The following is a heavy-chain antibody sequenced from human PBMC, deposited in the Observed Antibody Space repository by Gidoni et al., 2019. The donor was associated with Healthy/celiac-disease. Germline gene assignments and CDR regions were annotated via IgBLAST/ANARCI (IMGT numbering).Heavy chain of an antibody. D-gene: IGHD2-15*01. CDR2: ISSSSSTI. CDR3: ARAQYCSGGSCYSGGVY. J-gene: IGHJ4*02. CDR1: GFTFSSSS. V-gene: IGHV3-48*01. Sequence: EVQLVESGGGLVQPGGSLRLSCAAAGFTFSSSSMNWVRQAPGKGLEWVSYISSSSSTIYYADSVKGRFTISRDNAKNSLYLQMNSLRAEDTAVYYCARAQYCSGGSCYSGGVYWGQGTLVTVSS.